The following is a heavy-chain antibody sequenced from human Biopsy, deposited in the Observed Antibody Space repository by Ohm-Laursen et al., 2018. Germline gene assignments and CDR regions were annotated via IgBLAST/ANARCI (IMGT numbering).Heavy chain of an antibody. J-gene: IGHJ4*02. D-gene: IGHD4-11*01. V-gene: IGHV4-59*01. CDR1: GGSISSYQ. Sequence: TLSLTCTVSGGSISSYQWTWIRQPPGKGLEWIGYLYNTGGTNYNPSLESRITISLDTSKNQFSLMLSSVTAADTAVYYCARSNGYGDYRFDDWGQGTAVTVSS. CDR3: ARSNGYGDYRFDD. CDR2: LYNTGGT.